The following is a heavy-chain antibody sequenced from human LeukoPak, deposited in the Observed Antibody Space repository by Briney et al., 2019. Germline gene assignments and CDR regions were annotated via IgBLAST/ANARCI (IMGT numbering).Heavy chain of an antibody. CDR3: ARGAYYDFWSGYYFDWYGMDV. V-gene: IGHV1-8*01. D-gene: IGHD3-3*01. Sequence: ASVKVSCKASGYTFTSYDINWVRQATGQGLEWMGWMNPNSGNTGHAQKFQGRVTMTRNTSISTAYMELSSLRSEDTAVYYCARGAYYDFWSGYYFDWYGMDVWGQGTTVTVSS. J-gene: IGHJ6*02. CDR2: MNPNSGNT. CDR1: GYTFTSYD.